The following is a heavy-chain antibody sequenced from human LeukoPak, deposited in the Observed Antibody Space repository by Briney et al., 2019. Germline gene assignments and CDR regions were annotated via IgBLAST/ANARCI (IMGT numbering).Heavy chain of an antibody. Sequence: SETLSLTXTVSGASLSASGRNWGWVRQPPGKGLERIASIYHRGTTYYSPSLESRVTVSVDKSKNQFSLKLSSVTATDTAVYYCLSGRDNAFDPWGQGILVTVSP. CDR1: GASLSASGRN. D-gene: IGHD2-8*02. V-gene: IGHV4-39*01. J-gene: IGHJ5*02. CDR3: LSGRDNAFDP. CDR2: IYHRGTT.